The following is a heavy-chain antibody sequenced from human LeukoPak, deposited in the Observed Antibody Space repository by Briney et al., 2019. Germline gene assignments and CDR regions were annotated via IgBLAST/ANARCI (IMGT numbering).Heavy chain of an antibody. CDR2: IISSISYI. Sequence: GGSLRHSCASSVFTFFRYIMNWVRQAPGRGLEWVSSIISSISYIYYADSVKGRFTISRDNANNSMYLQMNSLRAEDTALYYCAKDGHEVGLWLSYFDYRGQGTLVSVSS. J-gene: IGHJ4*02. V-gene: IGHV3-21*04. CDR1: VFTFFRYI. D-gene: IGHD5-12*01. CDR3: AKDGHEVGLWLSYFDY.